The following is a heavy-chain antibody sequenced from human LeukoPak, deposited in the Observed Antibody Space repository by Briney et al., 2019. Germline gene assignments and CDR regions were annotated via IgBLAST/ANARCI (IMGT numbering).Heavy chain of an antibody. CDR3: AKDIQYYYDSSGYYFPPPAFDY. Sequence: PGGSLRLSCAASGFTFNNYDMSWVRQAPGKGLEWVSAISGSGGSTYYADSVKGRFTISRDNSKNTLYLQMNSLRAEDTAVYYCAKDIQYYYDSSGYYFPPPAFDYWGQGTLVTVSS. CDR1: GFTFNNYD. CDR2: ISGSGGST. D-gene: IGHD3-22*01. J-gene: IGHJ4*02. V-gene: IGHV3-23*01.